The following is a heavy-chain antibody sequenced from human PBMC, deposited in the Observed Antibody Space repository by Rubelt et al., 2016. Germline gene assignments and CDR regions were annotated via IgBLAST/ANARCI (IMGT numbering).Heavy chain of an antibody. Sequence: QLQLQESGPGLVKPSETLSLTCTVSGGSISSSSYYWGWIRQPPGKGLEWIGSIYYSGSTYYNPSLKSRVTISVDTSKNQFSLKLSSVTAADTSVYYCAREMTSYDILTGYLHWGQGTLVTVSS. J-gene: IGHJ4*02. V-gene: IGHV4-39*07. CDR3: AREMTSYDILTGYLH. D-gene: IGHD3-9*01. CDR2: IYYSGST. CDR1: GGSISSSSYY.